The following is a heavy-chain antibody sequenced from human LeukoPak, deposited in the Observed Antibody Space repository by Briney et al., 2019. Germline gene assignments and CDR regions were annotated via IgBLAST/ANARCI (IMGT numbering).Heavy chain of an antibody. CDR3: ARGHSSGWYDQYYFDH. CDR1: GFTFSSYW. V-gene: IGHV3-7*01. Sequence: GGSLRLSCAASGFTFSSYWMTWVRQAPGKGLEWVANIKLDVSEAYYVDSVRGRFTISRDNAKNSVYLQMNSLRAEDTAVYYCARGHSSGWYDQYYFDHWGQGTPVTVSS. CDR2: IKLDVSEA. D-gene: IGHD6-19*01. J-gene: IGHJ4*02.